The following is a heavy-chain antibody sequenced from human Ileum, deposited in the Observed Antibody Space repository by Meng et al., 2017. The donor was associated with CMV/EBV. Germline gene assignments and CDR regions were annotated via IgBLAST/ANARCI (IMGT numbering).Heavy chain of an antibody. V-gene: IGHV3-30*09. CDR3: ARGGQKRAGY. J-gene: IGHJ4*02. D-gene: IGHD1-14*01. Sequence: GGSLRLSCAASGFNFRSYAMHWVRQAPGKGLEWVAFISWDGTTKYYADSVKGRFAISRDDSMNTVYLQMNSLRREDTAVYYCARGGQKRAGYWGQGTLVTVSS. CDR2: ISWDGTTK. CDR1: GFNFRSYA.